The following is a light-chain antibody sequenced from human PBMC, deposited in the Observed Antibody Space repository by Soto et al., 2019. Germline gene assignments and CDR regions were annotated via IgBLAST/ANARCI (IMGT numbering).Light chain of an antibody. CDR1: SSDVGSFNL. V-gene: IGLV2-23*01. CDR2: EAT. CDR3: CSYAGSSTWV. J-gene: IGLJ3*02. Sequence: QSALTQPASVSGSPGQSITISCTGSSSDVGSFNLVSWYQQHPAKAPKLLIYEATKRPSGVSNRFSGSRSGNTASLTISGLPAEDEANYYCCSYAGSSTWVFGGGTKLTVL.